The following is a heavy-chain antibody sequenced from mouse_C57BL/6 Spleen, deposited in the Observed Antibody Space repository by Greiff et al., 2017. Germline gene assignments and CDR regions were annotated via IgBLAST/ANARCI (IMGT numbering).Heavy chain of an antibody. D-gene: IGHD1-1*01. CDR3: ARIITTAHGYFDV. CDR1: GFTFSDYY. V-gene: IGHV5-16*01. J-gene: IGHJ1*03. Sequence: EVKLVESEGGLVQPGSSMKLSCTASGFTFSDYYMAWVRQVPEKGLEWVANINYDGSSTYYLDSLKSRFIISRDNAKNILYLQMSSLKSEDTATYYCARIITTAHGYFDVWGTGTTVTVSS. CDR2: INYDGSST.